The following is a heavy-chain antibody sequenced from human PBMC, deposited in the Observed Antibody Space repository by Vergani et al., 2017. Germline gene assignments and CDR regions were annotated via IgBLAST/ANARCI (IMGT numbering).Heavy chain of an antibody. J-gene: IGHJ4*02. CDR1: GYSFTSYW. CDR2: IYPGDSDT. V-gene: IGHV5-51*01. Sequence: EVQLVQSGAEVKTPGESLKISCKGSGYSFTSYWIGWVRQMPGKGLEWMGIIYPGDSDTRYSPSFQGQVTSPPDKSINTAYLQWSSLKASDTAMYYCAKLGYGDYRLVHWYFDYWGQGTLVTVSS. CDR3: AKLGYGDYRLVHWYFDY. D-gene: IGHD4-17*01.